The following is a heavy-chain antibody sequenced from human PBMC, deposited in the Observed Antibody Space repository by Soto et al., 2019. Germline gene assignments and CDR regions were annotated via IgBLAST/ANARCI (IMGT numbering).Heavy chain of an antibody. J-gene: IGHJ5*02. D-gene: IGHD6-13*01. CDR3: AKLRETYTSSTEFDP. Sequence: PSETLCLTCTVSGGSISSTSYYWGWIRQPPGKGLEWVGSIYYSGSTYYNPSLKSRFTISRDNSKNTLYLQMSSLRAEDTAVYYCAKLRETYTSSTEFDPWGQGTLVTVSS. CDR2: IYYSGST. CDR1: GGSISSTSYY. V-gene: IGHV4-39*01.